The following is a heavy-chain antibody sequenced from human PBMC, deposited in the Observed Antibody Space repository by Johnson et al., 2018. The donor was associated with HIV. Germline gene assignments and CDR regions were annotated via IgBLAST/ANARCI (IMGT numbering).Heavy chain of an antibody. Sequence: VQLVESGGGLVQPGGSLRLSCAASGFTFSSYAMSWVRQAPGKGLEWVSAISGSGGSTSYADSVKGRFTISRDNSKNTLYLQMNSLRAEDTAVYYCAREGYDSSGYSDAFDIWGQGTMVTVSS. J-gene: IGHJ3*02. CDR1: GFTFSSYA. CDR3: AREGYDSSGYSDAFDI. V-gene: IGHV3-23*04. CDR2: ISGSGGST. D-gene: IGHD3-22*01.